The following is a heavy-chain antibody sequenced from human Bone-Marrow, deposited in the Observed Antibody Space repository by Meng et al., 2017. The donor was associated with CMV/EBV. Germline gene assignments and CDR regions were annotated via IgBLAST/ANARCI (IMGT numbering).Heavy chain of an antibody. Sequence: GESLKISCAASGFTFSSYAMSWVRQAPGKGLEWVSAISGSGGSTYYADSVKGRFTIPRDNSKNTLYLQMNSLRAEDTAVYYCAKDRLYSSSSDYWGQGTLVTVSS. CDR1: GFTFSSYA. CDR2: ISGSGGST. J-gene: IGHJ4*02. CDR3: AKDRLYSSSSDY. V-gene: IGHV3-23*01. D-gene: IGHD6-6*01.